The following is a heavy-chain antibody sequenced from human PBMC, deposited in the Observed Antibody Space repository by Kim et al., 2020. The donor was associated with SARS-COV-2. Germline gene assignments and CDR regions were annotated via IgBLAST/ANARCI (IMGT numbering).Heavy chain of an antibody. J-gene: IGHJ6*02. CDR3: AKLRRGVLYGMDV. V-gene: IGHV3-23*03. Sequence: GGSLRLSCAASGFTFSTYAMTWVRQAPGKGLEWVSLIYSGGTSTYYADSVKGRFTISRDNSKNTLYLQMDSLRAEDTAIYYCAKLRRGVLYGMDVWGQGTTVTVSS. CDR2: IYSGGTST. D-gene: IGHD3-10*01. CDR1: GFTFSTYA.